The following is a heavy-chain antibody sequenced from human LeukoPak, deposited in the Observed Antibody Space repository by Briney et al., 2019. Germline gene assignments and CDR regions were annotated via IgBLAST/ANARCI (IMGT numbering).Heavy chain of an antibody. J-gene: IGHJ4*02. Sequence: GRSLRLSCAASGFTFSSYSMNWVRQAPGKGLEWVSSISSSSSYIYYADSVKGRFTISRDNAKNSLYLQMNSLRAEDTAVYYCARADVYSGSEYDYWGQGTLVTVSS. CDR1: GFTFSSYS. V-gene: IGHV3-21*01. CDR3: ARADVYSGSEYDY. CDR2: ISSSSSYI. D-gene: IGHD6-19*01.